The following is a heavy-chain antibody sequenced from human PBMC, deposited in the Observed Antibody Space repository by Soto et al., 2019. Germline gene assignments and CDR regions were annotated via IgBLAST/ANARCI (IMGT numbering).Heavy chain of an antibody. V-gene: IGHV1-18*04. CDR1: HATFTGYT. J-gene: IGHJ5*02. Sequence: QVHLVQSETEVKEPGASVTVSCKTSHATFTGYTINWVRQAPGQGLVWLGWISSLSGNTYYARDFQSRLTITTNTSATSAYMELRSLSSDDTAVYFCARGTVTSGRWFGPWGQGTLVTVSS. CDR2: ISSLSGNT. D-gene: IGHD4-17*01. CDR3: ARGTVTSGRWFGP.